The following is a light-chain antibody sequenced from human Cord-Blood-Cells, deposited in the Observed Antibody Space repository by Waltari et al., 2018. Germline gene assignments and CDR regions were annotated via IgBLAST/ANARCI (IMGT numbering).Light chain of an antibody. CDR2: DAS. CDR1: QDISNY. J-gene: IGKJ2*03. V-gene: IGKV1-33*01. CDR3: QQYDNLPYS. Sequence: DIQMTLSPSSLHASVGDRLTITCQASQDISNYLNGYQQKPGKAPKLLIYDASNLETGVPSRFSGSGSGTDFTFTISSLQPEDIATYYCQQYDNLPYSFGQGTKLEIK.